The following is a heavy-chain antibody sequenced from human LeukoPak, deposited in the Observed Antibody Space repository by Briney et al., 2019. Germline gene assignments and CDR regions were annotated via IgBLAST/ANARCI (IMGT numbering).Heavy chain of an antibody. Sequence: GGSLRLSCAASGFTFSGYSMNWIRQAPGKGLEWVSSIDTSTYIYYADSVKGRFTISRDNAKNSLYLQMNSLRAEDTAVYYCAREHTYYYYMDVWGKGTTLTVSS. D-gene: IGHD2-21*01. J-gene: IGHJ6*03. CDR3: AREHTYYYYMDV. CDR2: IDTSTYI. CDR1: GFTFSGYS. V-gene: IGHV3-21*01.